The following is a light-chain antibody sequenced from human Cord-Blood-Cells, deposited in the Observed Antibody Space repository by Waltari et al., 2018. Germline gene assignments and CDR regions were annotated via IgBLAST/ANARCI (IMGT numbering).Light chain of an antibody. CDR2: AAS. V-gene: IGKV1-8*01. Sequence: AIRMTKSQSSLSASTGDRVTITCRASQGISSYLAWYQQKPGKAPKLLIYAASTLQSGVPSRFSGSGSGTDFTLTISCLQSEDFATYYCQQYYSYPYTFGQGTKLEIK. CDR3: QQYYSYPYT. J-gene: IGKJ2*01. CDR1: QGISSY.